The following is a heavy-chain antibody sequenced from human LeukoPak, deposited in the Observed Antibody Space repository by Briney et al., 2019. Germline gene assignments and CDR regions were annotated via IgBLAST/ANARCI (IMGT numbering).Heavy chain of an antibody. CDR2: IYYSGST. D-gene: IGHD3-9*01. CDR1: GGSISSYY. V-gene: IGHV4-59*01. Sequence: PSETLSLTCTVSGGSISSYYWSWIRQPPGKGLEWIGYIYYSGSTNYNPSLKSRVTISVDTSKNQFSLKLSSVTAADTAVYYCARANSQWTQYFDWTGHMEVWGQGTTVTVSS. J-gene: IGHJ6*02. CDR3: ARANSQWTQYFDWTGHMEV.